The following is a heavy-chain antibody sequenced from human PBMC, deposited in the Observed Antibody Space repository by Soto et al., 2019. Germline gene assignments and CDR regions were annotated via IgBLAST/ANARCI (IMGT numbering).Heavy chain of an antibody. V-gene: IGHV4-61*05. D-gene: IGHD6-25*01. CDR2: IYYSGST. CDR3: ARPHGGSSGWDNWFDP. CDR1: GASISSSSFY. Sequence: SETLSLTCTVSGASISSSSFYWGWVRQPPGKGLECIAYIYYSGSTNYNPSLKSRVTISVDTSKNQFSLKLSSVTAADTAVYYCARPHGGSSGWDNWFDPWGQGTLVTVS. J-gene: IGHJ5*02.